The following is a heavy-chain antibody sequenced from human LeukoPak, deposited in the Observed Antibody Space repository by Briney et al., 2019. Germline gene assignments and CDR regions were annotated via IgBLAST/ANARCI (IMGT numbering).Heavy chain of an antibody. J-gene: IGHJ4*02. V-gene: IGHV3-30*03. D-gene: IGHD3-16*02. CDR1: GFTFSSYG. Sequence: GRSLRLSCAASGFTFSSYGMHWVRQAPGKGLEWVAVISYDGSNKYYADSVKGRFTISRDNSKNTLYLQMNSLRAEDTAVYYCARVGYDYVWGSYRWSLYYWGQGTLVTVSS. CDR2: ISYDGSNK. CDR3: ARVGYDYVWGSYRWSLYY.